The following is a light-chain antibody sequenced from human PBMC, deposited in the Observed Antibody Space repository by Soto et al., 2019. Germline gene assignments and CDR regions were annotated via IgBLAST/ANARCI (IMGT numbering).Light chain of an antibody. J-gene: IGKJ1*01. CDR1: QSISIN. CDR3: PQYNNWPRT. CDR2: GAS. Sequence: IGRTQSPATLSVSPGERATLSCMASQSISINLALYQQKPGQAPRPLIYGASTRATGIPARFSGSGSGTEFTLTISSLQSEDFAVYYCPQYNNWPRTFGQGTKVDIK. V-gene: IGKV3-15*01.